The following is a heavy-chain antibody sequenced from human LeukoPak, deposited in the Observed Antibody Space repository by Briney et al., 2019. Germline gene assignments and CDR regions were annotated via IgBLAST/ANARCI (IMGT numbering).Heavy chain of an antibody. V-gene: IGHV3-48*01. D-gene: IGHD7-27*01. CDR3: ARGWGTLGY. CDR1: GFTFRSFT. Sequence: GGSLRLSCAASGFTFRSFTMTWVRPAPGKGLEWVSYITSSSGTMYYADSVRGRFTISRDNAKNSLYLQMNSLRAEYTAVYYCARGWGTLGYWSQGTQVTVSS. CDR2: ITSSSGTM. J-gene: IGHJ4*01.